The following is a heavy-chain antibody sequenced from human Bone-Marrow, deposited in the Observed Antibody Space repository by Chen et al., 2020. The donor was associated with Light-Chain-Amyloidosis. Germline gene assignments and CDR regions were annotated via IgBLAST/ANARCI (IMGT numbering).Heavy chain of an antibody. CDR1: GFTFHTYA. V-gene: IGHV3-23*01. D-gene: IGHD1-26*01. CDR3: ANGWCASGTYFEN. Sequence: LESGGGLIQPGGSLRLSCADPGFTFHTYALSWVCQAPGEGWEWVSAIDSGGGGTYYADSVNCRFTSSRDNSRNRLYLQMSSLVFEDTAVYYCANGWCASGTYFENWGQGTLVAVSS. J-gene: IGHJ4*02. CDR2: IDSGGGGT.